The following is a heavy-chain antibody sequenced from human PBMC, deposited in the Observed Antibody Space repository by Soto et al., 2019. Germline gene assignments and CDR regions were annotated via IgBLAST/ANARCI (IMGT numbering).Heavy chain of an antibody. Sequence: PSETLSLTXTVSGGSISSGGYYWSWIRQHPGKGLEWIGYIYYSGSTYYNPSLKSRVTISVDTSKNQFSLKLSSVTAADTAVYYCARVDAGAPYSSHRPWWFDPWGQGTLVTVSS. CDR1: GGSISSGGYY. J-gene: IGHJ5*02. D-gene: IGHD6-13*01. CDR3: ARVDAGAPYSSHRPWWFDP. V-gene: IGHV4-31*02. CDR2: IYYSGST.